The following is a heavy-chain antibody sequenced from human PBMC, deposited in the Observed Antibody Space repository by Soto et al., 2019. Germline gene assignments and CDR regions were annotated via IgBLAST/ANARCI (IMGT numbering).Heavy chain of an antibody. V-gene: IGHV4-31*03. CDR1: VGSFTSVGYY. J-gene: IGHJ6*03. CDR3: ASTLTLYYYYMDV. CDR2: IYYSGST. Sequence: QVQLQESAPGLVKPSQTLSLTGTFPVGSFTSVGYYWSWIRQHPGKGLEWIGYIYYSGSTYYNPSLKSRVTISVDTSKNQFSLKLSSVTAADTAVYYCASTLTLYYYYMDVWGKGTTVTVSS.